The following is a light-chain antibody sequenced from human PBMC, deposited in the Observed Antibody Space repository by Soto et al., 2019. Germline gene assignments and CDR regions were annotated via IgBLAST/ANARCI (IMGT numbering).Light chain of an antibody. Sequence: DIQMTQSPSSVSTSVGDSVTITCRASQGISRYLPWYQQKPGKAPKLLIFSASTLQTGVPSRFSGSGSGTDFTLTISSLLPEDLATYYCQQASSLPLTFGGGTKVDIK. CDR1: QGISRY. CDR3: QQASSLPLT. CDR2: SAS. J-gene: IGKJ4*01. V-gene: IGKV1D-12*01.